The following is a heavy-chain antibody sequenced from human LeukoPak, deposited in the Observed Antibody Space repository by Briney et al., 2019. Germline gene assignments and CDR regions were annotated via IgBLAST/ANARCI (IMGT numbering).Heavy chain of an antibody. D-gene: IGHD5-12*01. CDR1: GASFSGYY. CDR2: INHSGST. J-gene: IGHJ4*02. V-gene: IGHV4-34*01. Sequence: SETLSLTCSVYGASFSGYYWSWIRQPPGKGLEWIGEINHSGSTNYNPSLKSRVTISVDTSKNQFSLKLSSVTAADTAVYDCARGGGYSGYDWCQGTLVTVSS. CDR3: ARGGGYSGYD.